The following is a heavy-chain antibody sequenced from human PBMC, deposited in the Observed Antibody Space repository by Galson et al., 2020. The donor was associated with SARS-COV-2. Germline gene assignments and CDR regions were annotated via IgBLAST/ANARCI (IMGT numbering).Heavy chain of an antibody. J-gene: IGHJ4*02. Sequence: VSGPTLVKPTQTLALTCTFSGMSLDTPGVSVGWIRQPPGKALEWLALIYWDDTKLYNPSLASRLTITKYISRNQVLLTMTYLDHADTATYYCVRWNYFMYYFDSWGQGALVTVSS. CDR2: IYWDDTK. CDR3: VRWNYFMYYFDS. V-gene: IGHV2-5*02. CDR1: GMSLDTPGVS. D-gene: IGHD1-7*01.